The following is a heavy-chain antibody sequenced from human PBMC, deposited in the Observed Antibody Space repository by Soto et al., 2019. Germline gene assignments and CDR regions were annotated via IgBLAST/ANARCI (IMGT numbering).Heavy chain of an antibody. V-gene: IGHV3-23*01. J-gene: IGHJ4*02. CDR3: AKDVESGWYEAFDY. Sequence: GGSLRLSCTASGFAFSEYGMSWVRQAPGKGLEWVSSIRSFDYRTNYADSVKGRFTISRDNSKSTLSLQMNSLRAEDTAVYYCAKDVESGWYEAFDYWGPGTLVTVSS. CDR1: GFAFSEYG. CDR2: IRSFDYRT. D-gene: IGHD6-19*01.